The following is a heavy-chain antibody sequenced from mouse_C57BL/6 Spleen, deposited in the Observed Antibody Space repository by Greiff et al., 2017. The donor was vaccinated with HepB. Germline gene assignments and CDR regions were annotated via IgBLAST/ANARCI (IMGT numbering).Heavy chain of an antibody. CDR3: AREYYGSSPCYFDY. V-gene: IGHV1-59*01. CDR2: IDPSDSYT. Sequence: QVQLQQPGAELVRPGTSVKLSCKASGYTFTSYWMHWVKQRPGQGLEWIGVIDPSDSYTNYNQKFKGKATLTVDTSSSTAYMQLSSLTSEDSAVYYCAREYYGSSPCYFDYWGQGTTLTVSS. J-gene: IGHJ2*01. D-gene: IGHD1-1*01. CDR1: GYTFTSYW.